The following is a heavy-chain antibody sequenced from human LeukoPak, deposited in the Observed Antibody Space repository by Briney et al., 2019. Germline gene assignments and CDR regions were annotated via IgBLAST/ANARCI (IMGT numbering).Heavy chain of an antibody. V-gene: IGHV1-18*01. D-gene: IGHD4-17*01. J-gene: IGHJ5*02. CDR1: GYTFTSYG. CDR3: ARVFYGDYNWFDP. Sequence: ASVKVSCRASGYTFTSYGISWVRQAPGQGLEWMGWISAYNGDTNYAQILQGRVTVTTDTFTSTAYMELRSLRSDDTAVYYCARVFYGDYNWFDPWGQGTLVTVSS. CDR2: ISAYNGDT.